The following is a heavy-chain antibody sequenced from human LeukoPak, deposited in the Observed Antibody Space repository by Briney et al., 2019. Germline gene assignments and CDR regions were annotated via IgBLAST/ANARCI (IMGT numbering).Heavy chain of an antibody. CDR1: GGSISSYY. V-gene: IGHV4-59*01. D-gene: IGHD6-13*01. Sequence: SETLSLTCTVSGGSISSYYWSWIRQPPGKGLEWIGYIYYSGSTNYNPSLKSRVTISVDTSKSQFSLKLSSVTAADTAVYYCARVYYSNSYDYWYFDLWGRGTLVTVSS. CDR3: ARVYYSNSYDYWYFDL. CDR2: IYYSGST. J-gene: IGHJ2*01.